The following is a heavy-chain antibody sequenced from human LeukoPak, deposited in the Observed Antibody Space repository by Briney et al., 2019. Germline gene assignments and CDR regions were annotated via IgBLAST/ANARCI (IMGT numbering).Heavy chain of an antibody. V-gene: IGHV4-61*02. CDR3: ARVVAALLDNRFDP. J-gene: IGHJ5*02. CDR2: IYTSGST. Sequence: SETLSLTCTASGGSISSGSYYWSWIRQPAGKGLEWIGRIYTSGSTNYNPSLKSRVTIPVDTSKNQFSLKLSSVTAADTAVYYCARVVAALLDNRFDPWGQGTLVTVSS. CDR1: GGSISSGSYY. D-gene: IGHD2-15*01.